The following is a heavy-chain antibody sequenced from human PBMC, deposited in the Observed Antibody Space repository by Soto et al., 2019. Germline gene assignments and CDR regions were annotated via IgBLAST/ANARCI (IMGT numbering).Heavy chain of an antibody. CDR1: GGSVSSGSYY. V-gene: IGHV4-61*01. CDR2: IYSSGST. CDR3: AGGIATIQLDY. D-gene: IGHD6-13*01. J-gene: IGHJ4*02. Sequence: PSETLSLTCTVSGGSVSSGSYYWSWIRQPPGKGLEWIGYIYSSGSTSYNPSLKSRVTISVDTSKNQFSLELNSVTAADTAVYYCAGGIATIQLDYWGQGTLVTVSS.